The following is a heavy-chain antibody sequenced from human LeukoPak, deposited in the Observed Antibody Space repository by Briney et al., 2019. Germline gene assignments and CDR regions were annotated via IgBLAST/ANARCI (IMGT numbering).Heavy chain of an antibody. D-gene: IGHD3-22*01. V-gene: IGHV3-23*01. CDR1: GFTFSSYA. Sequence: GGSLRLSCAASGFTFSSYAMSWVRQAPGKGLEWVSAISCSGGSTYYADSVKGRFAISRDNAKNTLYLQMNSLRAEDTAVYYCATYYYDSRGYYYDAFDIWGQGTMVTVSS. CDR2: ISCSGGST. CDR3: ATYYYDSRGYYYDAFDI. J-gene: IGHJ3*02.